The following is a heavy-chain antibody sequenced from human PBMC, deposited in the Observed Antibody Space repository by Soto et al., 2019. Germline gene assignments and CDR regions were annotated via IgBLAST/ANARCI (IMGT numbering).Heavy chain of an antibody. CDR3: ARATYFSDSAGYYLTYFDY. Sequence: VQLVESGGGLVQPGRSLRLSCAASGLTFDDFAMHWVRQGPGKGLEWVSGISWNSRDIDYADSVKGRFTISRDNANSVLYLQMNSLRVEDSALYFCARATYFSDSAGYYLTYFDYWGQGTLVTVSS. V-gene: IGHV3-9*01. D-gene: IGHD3-22*01. CDR1: GLTFDDFA. J-gene: IGHJ4*02. CDR2: ISWNSRDI.